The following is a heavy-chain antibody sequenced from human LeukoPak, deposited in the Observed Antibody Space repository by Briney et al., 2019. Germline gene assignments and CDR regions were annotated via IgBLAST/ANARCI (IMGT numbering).Heavy chain of an antibody. V-gene: IGHV3-48*03. CDR3: AAYYYDSSPKAV. D-gene: IGHD3-22*01. J-gene: IGHJ3*01. CDR2: ISSSGSNI. CDR1: GFAFSTYE. Sequence: PGGSLRLSCAASGFAFSTYEMNWVRQAPGKGLEWASYISSSGSNIHYADSVKGRFTISRDNAENSLYLQMNSLRAEDTAVYYCAAYYYDSSPKAVWGQGTMVTVSS.